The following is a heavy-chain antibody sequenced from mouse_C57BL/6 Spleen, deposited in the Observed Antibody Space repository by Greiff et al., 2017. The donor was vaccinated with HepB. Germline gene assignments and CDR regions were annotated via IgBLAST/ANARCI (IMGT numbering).Heavy chain of an antibody. J-gene: IGHJ3*01. CDR1: GYTFTDYY. D-gene: IGHD1-2*01. Sequence: EVQLQQSGPELVKPGASVKISCKASGYTFTDYYMNWVKQSHGKSLEWIGDINPNNGGTSYNQKFKGKATLTVDKSSSTAYMELRSLTSEDSAVYYCAPEISFYWGQGTLVTVSA. CDR2: INPNNGGT. CDR3: APEISFY. V-gene: IGHV1-26*01.